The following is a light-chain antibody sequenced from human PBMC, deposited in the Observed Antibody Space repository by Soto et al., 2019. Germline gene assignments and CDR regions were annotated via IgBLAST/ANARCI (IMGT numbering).Light chain of an antibody. V-gene: IGLV1-44*01. CDR1: SSNIGSNT. CDR3: AAWDDSLNGRYV. J-gene: IGLJ1*01. CDR2: SNN. Sequence: QSVLTQPPSASGTPGQRVTISCSGSSSNIGSNTVNWYQQLPGTAPKLLIYSNNQRPSGVPDRFSGSKSGTSASLASSGLQSDDESDYYCAAWDDSLNGRYVFGTGTKLTVL.